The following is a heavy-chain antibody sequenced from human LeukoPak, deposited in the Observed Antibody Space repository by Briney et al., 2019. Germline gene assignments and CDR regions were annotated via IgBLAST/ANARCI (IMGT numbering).Heavy chain of an antibody. CDR1: GGSFSGYY. D-gene: IGHD3-3*01. V-gene: IGHV4-34*01. Sequence: SETLSLTCAVYGGSFSGYYWSWIRQPPGKGLEWIGEINHSGSTNYNPSLKSRVTISVDTSKNQFSLKLSSVTAADTAVYYCARAPPRHYDFWSGYYTRRYYYYGMDVWGQGTTVTVSS. CDR3: ARAPPRHYDFWSGYYTRRYYYYGMDV. J-gene: IGHJ6*02. CDR2: INHSGST.